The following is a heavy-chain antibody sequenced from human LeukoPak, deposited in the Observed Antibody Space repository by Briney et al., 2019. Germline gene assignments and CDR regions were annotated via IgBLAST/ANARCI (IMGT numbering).Heavy chain of an antibody. D-gene: IGHD1-26*01. Sequence: SETLSLTSSVSGASISTSAYYWGWIRQPPRKGLEWIGSIYYSGSTYYNASLKSRVTISIDTSKNQFSLRLSSVTAADTAVYYCAKSGGYGLIDYWGQGTLVTVSS. CDR2: IYYSGST. CDR3: AKSGGYGLIDY. V-gene: IGHV4-39*01. CDR1: GASISTSAYY. J-gene: IGHJ4*02.